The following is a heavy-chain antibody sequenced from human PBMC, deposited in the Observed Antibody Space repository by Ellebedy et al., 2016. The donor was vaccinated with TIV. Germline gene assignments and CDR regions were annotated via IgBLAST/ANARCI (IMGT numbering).Heavy chain of an antibody. J-gene: IGHJ4*02. CDR3: ARVWSGWYRSGYYFDY. Sequence: AASVKVSCKASGGTFSSYAISWVRQAPGQGLEWMGRIIPILGIANYAQKFQGRVTITADKSTSTAYMELSSLRSEDTAVYYCARVWSGWYRSGYYFDYWGQGTLVTVSS. V-gene: IGHV1-69*04. D-gene: IGHD6-19*01. CDR1: GGTFSSYA. CDR2: IIPILGIA.